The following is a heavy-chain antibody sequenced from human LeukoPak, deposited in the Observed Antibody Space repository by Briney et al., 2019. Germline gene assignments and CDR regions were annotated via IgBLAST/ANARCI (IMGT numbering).Heavy chain of an antibody. D-gene: IGHD2-15*01. Sequence: PSETLSLTCAVYGGSFSGYYWSWIRQPPGKGLEWIGEISHSGSTNYNPPLKSRVTISVDTSKNQFSLKLSSVTAADTAVYYCASLLCSGGSCYSVFDYWGQGTLVTVSS. V-gene: IGHV4-34*01. J-gene: IGHJ4*02. CDR1: GGSFSGYY. CDR2: ISHSGST. CDR3: ASLLCSGGSCYSVFDY.